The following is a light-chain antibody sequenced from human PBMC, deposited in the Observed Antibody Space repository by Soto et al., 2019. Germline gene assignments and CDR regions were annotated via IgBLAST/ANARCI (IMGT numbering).Light chain of an antibody. CDR2: AAS. J-gene: IGKJ5*01. CDR3: QQYYSYPT. V-gene: IGKV1-8*01. CDR1: QGISSY. Sequence: AIRMTQSPSSLSASTGDIVTINCRASQGISSYLAWYQQKPGKAPKLLIYAASTLQSGVPSRFSGSGSGTDFTLTISCLQSEDFATYYCQQYYSYPTFGQGTRLEIK.